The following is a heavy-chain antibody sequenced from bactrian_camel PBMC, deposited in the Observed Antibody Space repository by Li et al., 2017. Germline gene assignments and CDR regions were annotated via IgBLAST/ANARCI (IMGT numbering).Heavy chain of an antibody. CDR1: GYTAVINY. V-gene: IGHV3S53*01. D-gene: IGHD6*01. CDR2: IDSDGST. J-gene: IGHJ7*01. Sequence: VQLVESGGGSVQAGGSLRLSCASSGYTAVINYMGWIRQSPGNEREVLAAIDSDGSTDYADSVKGRFTISQDNGDNTVYLQMNNLKPEDTAMYYCAADYTHTVIAGCDSFHVIGGSAMDYWGEGTQVTVS.